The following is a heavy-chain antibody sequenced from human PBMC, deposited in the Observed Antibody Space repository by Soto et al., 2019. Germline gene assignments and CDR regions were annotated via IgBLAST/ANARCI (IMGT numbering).Heavy chain of an antibody. Sequence: PSETLSLTCTVSVGPVSSGSYCWSWIRQPPGKGLEWIGYIYYSGSTNYNPSLKSRVTISVDTSKNQFSLKLSSVTAADTAVYYCARDDGRWSLYYWGQGTLVTVSS. CDR3: ARDDGRWSLYY. D-gene: IGHD2-15*01. J-gene: IGHJ4*02. V-gene: IGHV4-61*01. CDR2: IYYSGST. CDR1: VGPVSSGSYC.